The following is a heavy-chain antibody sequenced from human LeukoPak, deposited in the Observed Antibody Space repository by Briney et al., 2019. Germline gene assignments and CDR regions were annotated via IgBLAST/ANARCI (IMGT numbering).Heavy chain of an antibody. CDR1: GFTFGSYA. CDR3: ARDLSSSGWYSFGY. Sequence: SGGSLRLSCAASGFTFGSYAMHWVRQAPGKGLEWVAVISYDGSNKYYADSVKGRFTISRDNSKNTLYLQMNSLRAEDTAVYYCARDLSSSGWYSFGYWGQGTLVTVSS. D-gene: IGHD6-19*01. CDR2: ISYDGSNK. J-gene: IGHJ4*02. V-gene: IGHV3-30-3*01.